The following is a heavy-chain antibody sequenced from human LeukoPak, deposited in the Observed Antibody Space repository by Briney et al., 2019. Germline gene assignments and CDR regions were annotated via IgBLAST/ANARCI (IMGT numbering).Heavy chain of an antibody. J-gene: IGHJ6*02. CDR1: GGAFSAYY. V-gene: IGHV4-34*01. CDR3: ARGELRLYYYYGMDV. Sequence: SETLSLTCAVYGGAFSAYYWRWVRPPPGEGLGWSGEINHSGSTNYNPSLKSRVTVSVDRSKNQFSLKLRSVTAADTAVYYCARGELRLYYYYGMDVWGQGTTVTVSS. D-gene: IGHD3-16*01. CDR2: INHSGST.